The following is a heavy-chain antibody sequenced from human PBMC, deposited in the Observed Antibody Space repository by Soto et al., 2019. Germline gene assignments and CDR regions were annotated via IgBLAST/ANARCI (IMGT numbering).Heavy chain of an antibody. V-gene: IGHV4-39*01. CDR2: IYYSGST. Sequence: SETLSLTCAVSGDSISSSGFYWGWIRQPPGKGLEWIGSIYYSGSTYYNPSLKSRVTISVDTSRSQFSLKMRSVTAADTAVYYCARRQQWLAGYFDYWGQGTLVAVSS. D-gene: IGHD6-19*01. CDR3: ARRQQWLAGYFDY. J-gene: IGHJ4*02. CDR1: GDSISSSGFY.